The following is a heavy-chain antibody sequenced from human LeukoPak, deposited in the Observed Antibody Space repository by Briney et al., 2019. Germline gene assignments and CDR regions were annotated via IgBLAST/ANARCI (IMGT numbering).Heavy chain of an antibody. V-gene: IGHV1-69*13. CDR2: IIPIFGTA. CDR3: ARHEYSSSLEFDY. Sequence: SVKVSCKASGGTFSSYAISWVRQAPGQGLEWMGGIIPIFGTANYAQKFQGRVTITADESTSTAYMELSSLRSEDTAVYYCARHEYSSSLEFDYWGQGTLVTVSS. D-gene: IGHD6-6*01. CDR1: GGTFSSYA. J-gene: IGHJ4*02.